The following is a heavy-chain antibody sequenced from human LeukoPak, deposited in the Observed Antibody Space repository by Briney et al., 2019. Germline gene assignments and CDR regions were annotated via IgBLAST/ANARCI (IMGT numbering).Heavy chain of an antibody. Sequence: ASVKVSCKASGGTFSSYAISWVRQAPGQGLEWMGGIIPIFGTANYAQKFQGRVTITTDESTSTAYMELSSLRSEDTAVYYCARGGYCSGGSCFRDYYGMDVWGQGTTVTVSS. CDR1: GGTFSSYA. J-gene: IGHJ6*02. CDR3: ARGGYCSGGSCFRDYYGMDV. D-gene: IGHD2-15*01. V-gene: IGHV1-69*05. CDR2: IIPIFGTA.